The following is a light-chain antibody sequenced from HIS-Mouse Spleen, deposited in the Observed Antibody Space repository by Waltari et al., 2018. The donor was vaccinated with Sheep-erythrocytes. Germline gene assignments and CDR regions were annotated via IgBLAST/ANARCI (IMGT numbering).Light chain of an antibody. V-gene: IGLV2-23*01. CDR3: CSYAGSSTPWV. J-gene: IGLJ3*02. Sequence: QSALTQPASVSGSPGQSITISCTGTSRDVGSYNLVSRYQQHSGKAPKLMIYEGSKRPSGVSNRFSGSKSGNTASLTISGLQAEDEADYYCCSYAGSSTPWVFGGGTKLTVL. CDR1: SRDVGSYNL. CDR2: EGS.